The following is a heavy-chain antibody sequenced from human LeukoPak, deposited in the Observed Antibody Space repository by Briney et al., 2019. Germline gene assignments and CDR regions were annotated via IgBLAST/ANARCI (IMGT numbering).Heavy chain of an antibody. J-gene: IGHJ3*02. Sequence: GGSLRLSCAASGFTFSSYSMNWVRQAPGKGLEWVSSISSSSSYIYYADSVKGRFTISRDNAKNSLYLQMNSLRAEDTAVYYCARDQPGNDAFDIWGQGTMVTVSS. D-gene: IGHD1-14*01. CDR2: ISSSSSYI. CDR1: GFTFSSYS. CDR3: ARDQPGNDAFDI. V-gene: IGHV3-21*01.